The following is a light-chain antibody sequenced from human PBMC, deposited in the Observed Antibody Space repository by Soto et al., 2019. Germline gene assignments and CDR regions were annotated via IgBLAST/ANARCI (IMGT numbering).Light chain of an antibody. CDR3: ATWDAGLSGYV. J-gene: IGLJ1*01. CDR2: NNN. V-gene: IGLV1-47*02. Sequence: QSVLTQPPSASGTPGQGVIISCSGSSSNIGSNYVYWHQHLPGTAPKLLIFNNNQRPSGVPDRFSASKSGTYASLAIRGLRSEDEGDYYCATWDAGLSGYVFGSGTKVTVL. CDR1: SSNIGSNY.